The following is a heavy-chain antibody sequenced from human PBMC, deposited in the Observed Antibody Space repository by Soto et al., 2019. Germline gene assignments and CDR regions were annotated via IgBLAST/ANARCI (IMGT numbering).Heavy chain of an antibody. Sequence: VQLLESGGDLVHPGASLRLSCAASGFAFSSHPMSWVRQAPEKGLEWVAGISDSGSLTYNADSVRGRFTISRDNSKNTLYLQMNSLRAEDTAVYYCARRTFGSSRSFDIWGQGTIVTVSS. D-gene: IGHD6-6*01. CDR3: ARRTFGSSRSFDI. V-gene: IGHV3-23*01. CDR1: GFAFSSHP. J-gene: IGHJ3*02. CDR2: ISDSGSLT.